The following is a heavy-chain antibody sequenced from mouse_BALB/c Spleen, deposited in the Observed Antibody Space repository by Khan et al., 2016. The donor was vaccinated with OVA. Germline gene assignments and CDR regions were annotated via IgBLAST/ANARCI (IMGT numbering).Heavy chain of an antibody. CDR1: GFSLTGDG. Sequence: QVQLKESGPGLVAPSQSLSITCTVSGFSLTGDGVNRVRQPPGKGLEWRGMKWGDGSTDYNKALKSRLNPSKDNSKSKDFLKKNRLQTDDTARYYCARTYYGNYREAMDYWGHGTSVTVSS. J-gene: IGHJ4*01. D-gene: IGHD2-10*01. V-gene: IGHV2-6-7*01. CDR2: KWGDGST. CDR3: ARTYYGNYREAMDY.